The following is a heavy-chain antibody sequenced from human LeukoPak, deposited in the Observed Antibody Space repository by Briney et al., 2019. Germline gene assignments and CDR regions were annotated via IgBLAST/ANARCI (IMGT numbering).Heavy chain of an antibody. CDR3: ARSPTYYGSGTFRWFDP. J-gene: IGHJ5*02. CDR1: GFIFSSYA. CDR2: ISYDGSNM. V-gene: IGHV3-30*04. D-gene: IGHD3-10*01. Sequence: GGSLRLSCAASGFIFSSYAFHWVRQAPGKGLEWVTVISYDGSNMSYADSVKGGFTISRDNSKNMVYLQMNSLRAEDTALYYCARSPTYYGSGTFRWFDPWGQGTLVTVSS.